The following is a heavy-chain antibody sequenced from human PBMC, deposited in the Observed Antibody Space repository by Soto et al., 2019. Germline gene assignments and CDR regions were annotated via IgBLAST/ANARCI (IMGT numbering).Heavy chain of an antibody. CDR3: ARGLDIVATINFDY. J-gene: IGHJ4*02. V-gene: IGHV3-33*01. CDR1: GFTFSSYG. CDR2: IWYDGSNK. D-gene: IGHD5-12*01. Sequence: GGSLRLSCAASGFTFSSYGMHWVRQAPGKGLEWVAVIWYDGSNKYYADSVKGRFTISRDNSKNTLYLQMNSLRAEDTAVYYCARGLDIVATINFDYWGQGTLVTVSS.